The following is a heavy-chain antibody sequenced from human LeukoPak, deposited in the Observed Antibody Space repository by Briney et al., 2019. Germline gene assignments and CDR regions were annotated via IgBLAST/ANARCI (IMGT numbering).Heavy chain of an antibody. CDR1: GVTFIDYV. CDR2: LSSSGSYI. D-gene: IGHD2/OR15-2a*01. Sequence: RGSLRVSCVASGVTFIDYVINRGPEALGKGLGSASYLSSSGSYIYYAGSVKGRFTSSRDNAKNSLYLQMHTLRAEDTAVYYCASPSMTYYYYYMDVWGRGTTVTVSS. V-gene: IGHV3-48*03. J-gene: IGHJ6*03. CDR3: ASPSMTYYYYYMDV.